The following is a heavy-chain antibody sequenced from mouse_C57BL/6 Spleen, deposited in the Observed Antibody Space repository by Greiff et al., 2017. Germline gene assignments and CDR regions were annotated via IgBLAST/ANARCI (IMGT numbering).Heavy chain of an antibody. CDR2: IHPNSGST. D-gene: IGHD3-2*02. V-gene: IGHV1-64*01. CDR1: GYTFTSYW. CDR3: AREGAAQALFAY. Sequence: QVQLQQPGAELVKPGASVKLSCKASGYTFTSYWMHWVKQRPGQGLEWIGMIHPNSGSTNYNEKFKSKATLTVDKSSSTAYMQLSSLTSEDSAVYYCAREGAAQALFAYWGQGTLVTVFA. J-gene: IGHJ3*01.